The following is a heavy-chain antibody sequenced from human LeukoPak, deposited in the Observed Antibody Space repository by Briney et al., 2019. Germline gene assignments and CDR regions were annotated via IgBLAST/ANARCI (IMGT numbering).Heavy chain of an antibody. CDR3: ARDKDDHNYSPWGY. CDR2: INYSGKT. V-gene: IGHV4-39*07. D-gene: IGHD5-24*01. CDR1: GGSISSSDYY. J-gene: IGHJ4*02. Sequence: PSETLSLTCTVSGGSISSSDYYWGWIRQPPGKGLEWIGSINYSGKTYDNASLKSRVTMSVDTSKNQFSLKLNSVTAADTAVYYCARDKDDHNYSPWGYWSQGTLVTVSS.